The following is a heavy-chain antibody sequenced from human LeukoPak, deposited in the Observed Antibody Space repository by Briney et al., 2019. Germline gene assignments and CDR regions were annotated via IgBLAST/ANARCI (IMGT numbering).Heavy chain of an antibody. V-gene: IGHV4-59*01. CDR1: GGSISSYY. J-gene: IGHJ3*02. Sequence: SETLSLTCTASGGSISSYYWSWIRQPPGKGLEWIGYIYYSGSTNYNPSLKSRVTISVDTSKNQFSLKLSSVTAADTAVYYCAREPPSSDAFDIWGQGTMVTVSS. CDR3: AREPPSSDAFDI. CDR2: IYYSGST.